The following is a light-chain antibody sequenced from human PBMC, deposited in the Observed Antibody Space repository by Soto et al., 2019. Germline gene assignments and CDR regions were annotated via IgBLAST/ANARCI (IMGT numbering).Light chain of an antibody. V-gene: IGKV1-39*01. J-gene: IGKJ4*01. CDR2: GAS. CDR1: QSINIY. CDR3: QQGYTKSPLT. Sequence: DIQMTQSPSSLSASVGDRVTITCRTSQSINIYLNWYQQKVGEPPRLLIFGASNLQSGVPSRFSGSGVGTHFTLTISSLQAEDFATYYCQQGYTKSPLTFAGGTKVDNK.